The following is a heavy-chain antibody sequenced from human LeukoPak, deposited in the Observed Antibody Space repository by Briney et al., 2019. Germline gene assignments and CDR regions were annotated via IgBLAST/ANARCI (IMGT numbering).Heavy chain of an antibody. CDR2: ISAYNGNT. D-gene: IGHD1-26*01. V-gene: IGHV1-18*01. J-gene: IGHJ5*02. CDR3: AIVVGANNRFDP. Sequence: ASVKVSCKASGYTFTSYGISWVRQAPGQGLEWMGWISAYNGNTNYAQKLQGRVTMTTDTSTSTAYMELSSLRSEDTAVYYCAIVVGANNRFDPWGQGTLVTVSS. CDR1: GYTFTSYG.